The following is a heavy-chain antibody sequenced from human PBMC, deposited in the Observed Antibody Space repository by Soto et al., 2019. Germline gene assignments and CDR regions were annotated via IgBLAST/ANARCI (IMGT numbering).Heavy chain of an antibody. CDR2: INPSGGST. D-gene: IGHD3-10*01. Sequence: VSCKASGYTFTSYYMHWVRQAPGQGLEWMGIINPSGGSTSYAQKLQGRVTMTRDTSTSTVYMELSSLRSEDTAVYYCAREHSNYYGSGSYSPFDYWGQGTLVTVSS. CDR1: GYTFTSYY. CDR3: AREHSNYYGSGSYSPFDY. V-gene: IGHV1-46*01. J-gene: IGHJ4*02.